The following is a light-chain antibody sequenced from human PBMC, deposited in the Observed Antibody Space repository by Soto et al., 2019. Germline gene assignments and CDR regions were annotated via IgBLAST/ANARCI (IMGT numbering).Light chain of an antibody. V-gene: IGLV2-14*01. Sequence: QSALTQPASVSGSPGQSITISCTGTSSDVGGYNYVSWYQQHPGKAPKLMIYEVSNRPSGVSNRFSGSKSGNTASLTISGLQAEDEADYYCSSYTSSSTVLFGGETKLTVL. CDR1: SSDVGGYNY. CDR2: EVS. CDR3: SSYTSSSTVL. J-gene: IGLJ2*01.